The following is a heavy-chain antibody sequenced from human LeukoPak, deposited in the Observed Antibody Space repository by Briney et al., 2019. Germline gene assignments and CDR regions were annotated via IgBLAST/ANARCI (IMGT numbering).Heavy chain of an antibody. CDR2: IYSGGST. Sequence: PGGSLRLSCAASGFTVSSNYMSWVRQAPGKGLEWVSVIYSGGSTYYADSVKGRFTISRDNSKNTLYLQMNSLRAEDTAVYYCVRDNRYYYDSSGSYGEWGQGTLVTVSS. V-gene: IGHV3-53*01. D-gene: IGHD3-22*01. CDR3: VRDNRYYYDSSGSYGE. CDR1: GFTVSSNY. J-gene: IGHJ4*02.